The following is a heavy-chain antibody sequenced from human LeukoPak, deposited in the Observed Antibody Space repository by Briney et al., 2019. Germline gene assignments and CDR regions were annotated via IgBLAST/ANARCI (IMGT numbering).Heavy chain of an antibody. J-gene: IGHJ3*02. CDR1: GFTFSDYY. V-gene: IGHV3-11*01. Sequence: GGSLRLSCAASGFTFSDYYMSWIRQAPGKGLEWVSYISSSGSTIYYADSVKGRFTISRYNANNSLYLQMNSLRAEDTAVYYRARVQDYGDYRAFFGLADIWGQGTMVTVSS. CDR3: ARVQDYGDYRAFFGLADI. CDR2: ISSSGSTI. D-gene: IGHD4-17*01.